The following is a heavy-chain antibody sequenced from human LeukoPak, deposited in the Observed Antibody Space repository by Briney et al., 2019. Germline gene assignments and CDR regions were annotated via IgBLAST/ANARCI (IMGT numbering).Heavy chain of an antibody. V-gene: IGHV3-74*03. J-gene: IGHJ3*02. Sequence: GGSLRLSCVASGFTFSNYWMYWVRQAPGQGPVWVSRITGDGSSITYADSGTGRFTISRDNAKSTLYLQMNSLRAEDTAVFYCARQLFNGFDIWGQGTMVTVSS. CDR1: GFTFSNYW. CDR3: ARQLFNGFDI. D-gene: IGHD1-1*01. CDR2: ITGDGSSI.